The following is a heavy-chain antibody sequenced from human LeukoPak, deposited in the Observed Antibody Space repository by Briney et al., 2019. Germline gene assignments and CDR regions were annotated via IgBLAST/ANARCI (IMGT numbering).Heavy chain of an antibody. Sequence: GGSLRLSCAASGFTVSSNFMSWVRQAPGKALECVSVIYSRGGTYYADSVQGRFTISRDASKNTLFLQMNSLRADDTAVYYCARKTDSSGSGDYWGQGTLVTVSS. CDR3: ARKTDSSGSGDY. D-gene: IGHD3-22*01. CDR1: GFTVSSNF. V-gene: IGHV3-53*01. CDR2: IYSRGGT. J-gene: IGHJ4*02.